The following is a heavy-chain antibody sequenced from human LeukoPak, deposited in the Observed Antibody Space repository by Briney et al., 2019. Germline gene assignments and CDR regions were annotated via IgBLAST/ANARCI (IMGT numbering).Heavy chain of an antibody. CDR2: IYYSGST. J-gene: IGHJ6*03. Sequence: PSETLSLTCTVSGGSISSSSYYWGWIRQPPGKGLEWIGSIYYSGSTYYNPSLKSRVTISVDTSKNQFSLKLSSVTAADTAVYYCARHSTGYSYGLPGDYMDVWGKGTTVTISS. D-gene: IGHD5-18*01. CDR3: ARHSTGYSYGLPGDYMDV. V-gene: IGHV4-39*01. CDR1: GGSISSSSYY.